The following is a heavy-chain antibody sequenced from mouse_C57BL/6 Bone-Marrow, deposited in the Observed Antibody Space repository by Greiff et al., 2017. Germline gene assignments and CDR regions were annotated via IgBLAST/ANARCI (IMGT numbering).Heavy chain of an antibody. Sequence: QVQLQQSGAELVRPGSSVKLSCKASGYTFTSYWMDWVKQRPGQGLEWIGNIYPSDSETHYNQKFKDKATLTVDKSSRKAYMQLCSLTSEDSAVYYCARGGDYSNLFAYWGQGTLVTVSA. CDR1: GYTFTSYW. V-gene: IGHV1-61*01. J-gene: IGHJ3*01. D-gene: IGHD2-5*01. CDR2: IYPSDSET. CDR3: ARGGDYSNLFAY.